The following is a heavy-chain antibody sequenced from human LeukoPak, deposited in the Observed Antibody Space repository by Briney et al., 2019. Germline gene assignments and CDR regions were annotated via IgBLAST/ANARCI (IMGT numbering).Heavy chain of an antibody. J-gene: IGHJ5*02. CDR3: AKSARYCSTTSCSHRTWFDP. CDR2: IYTSGST. CDR1: GGSISSYY. V-gene: IGHV4-4*07. D-gene: IGHD2-2*01. Sequence: SETLSLTCTVSGGSISSYYWSWIRQPAGKGLEWIGRIYTSGSTNYNPSLKSRVTMSVDTSKNQFSLKLSSVTAADTAVYYCAKSARYCSTTSCSHRTWFDPWGQGTLVTVSS.